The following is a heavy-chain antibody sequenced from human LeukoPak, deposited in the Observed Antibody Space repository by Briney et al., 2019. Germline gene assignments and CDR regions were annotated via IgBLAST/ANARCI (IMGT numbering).Heavy chain of an antibody. J-gene: IGHJ3*02. CDR1: GFTFTTSA. D-gene: IGHD2-8*02. CDR3: AAVPNANAWYWDDAFDI. Sequence: SVKVSCKASGFTFTTSAVQWVRQARGQRLEWIGRIVVGSGNTDHAQKFQGRLTITRDISTSTAYMELSSLTSDDTAMYYCAAVPNANAWYWDDAFDIWGQGTMVTVSS. V-gene: IGHV1-58*01. CDR2: IVVGSGNT.